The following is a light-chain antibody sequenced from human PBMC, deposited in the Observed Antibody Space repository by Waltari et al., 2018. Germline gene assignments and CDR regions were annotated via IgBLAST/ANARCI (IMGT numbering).Light chain of an antibody. Sequence: QSLLTQPPSASGTPGERVTLSCSGSNSNTGSGFVYWYHQVPGTAPKTLIYQNVERPSGVPDRFSGSKSGTSASLAISGLRPEDEGDYYCAAWDYNLNGVVFGGGTRLTVL. CDR3: AAWDYNLNGVV. V-gene: IGLV1-47*01. CDR2: QNV. CDR1: NSNTGSGF. J-gene: IGLJ3*02.